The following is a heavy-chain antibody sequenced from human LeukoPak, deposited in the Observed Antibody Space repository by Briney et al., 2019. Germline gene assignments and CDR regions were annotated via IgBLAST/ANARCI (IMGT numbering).Heavy chain of an antibody. CDR2: IKQDGSEK. V-gene: IGHV3-7*01. Sequence: WGSLRLSCAASGLTFSSYWMSGVCQAPGKGLEWVANIKQDGSEKYYVDSVKGRFTISRDNAKNSLYLQMNSLRAEDTAVYYCAREYYDFWSGYPLDYWGQGTLVTVSS. J-gene: IGHJ4*02. CDR1: GLTFSSYW. D-gene: IGHD3-3*01. CDR3: AREYYDFWSGYPLDY.